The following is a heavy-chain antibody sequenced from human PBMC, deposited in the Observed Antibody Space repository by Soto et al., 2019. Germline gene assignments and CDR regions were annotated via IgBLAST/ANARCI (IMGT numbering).Heavy chain of an antibody. CDR3: TGVRRGDIVIDS. J-gene: IGHJ4*02. V-gene: IGHV4-59*02. CDR1: GGSVSTYY. CDR2: FYYSGST. Sequence: SETLSLTCTVSGGSVSTYYWSWIRQPPGKGLEWIGNFYYSGSTNYNPSLKSRVILSVDTSKNQFSLRLSSVTTADTAVYYCTGVRRGDIVIDSWSQGARVTASS. D-gene: IGHD4-17*01.